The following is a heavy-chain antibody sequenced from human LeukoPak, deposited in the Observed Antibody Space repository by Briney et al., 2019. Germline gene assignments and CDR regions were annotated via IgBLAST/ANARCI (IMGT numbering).Heavy chain of an antibody. CDR1: GYTFTSYD. CDR3: ARTCSSTSCYTDYFDY. CDR2: MNPNSGNT. D-gene: IGHD2-2*02. Sequence: ASVKVSCKASGYTFTSYDINWVRQATGQGLEWMGWMNPNSGNTDYAQKFQGRVTMTRDTSISTAYMELSRLRSDDTAVYYCARTCSSTSCYTDYFDYWDQGTLVTVSS. V-gene: IGHV1-8*01. J-gene: IGHJ4*02.